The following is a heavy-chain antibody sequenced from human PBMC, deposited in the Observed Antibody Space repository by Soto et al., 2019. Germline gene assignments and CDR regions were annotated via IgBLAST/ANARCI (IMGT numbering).Heavy chain of an antibody. Sequence: VQLQESGPGLVKPSETLSLTCTVSGGSISNHYWSWIRQPPGKGLEWIGYIYYNGNTNYNPPLKSRVTMSVDTSKNQISLKLSSVTAADTAVYYCTRAIWYSEYWGQGTLVTVSS. V-gene: IGHV4-59*11. J-gene: IGHJ4*02. CDR2: IYYNGNT. D-gene: IGHD2-21*02. CDR3: TRAIWYSEY. CDR1: GGSISNHY.